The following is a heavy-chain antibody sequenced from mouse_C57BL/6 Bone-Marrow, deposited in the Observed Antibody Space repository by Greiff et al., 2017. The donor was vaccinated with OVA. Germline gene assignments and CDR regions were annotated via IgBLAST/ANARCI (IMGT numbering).Heavy chain of an antibody. D-gene: IGHD4-1*01. CDR2: IHPNSGST. J-gene: IGHJ3*01. V-gene: IGHV1-64*01. Sequence: QVQLQQPGAELVKPGASVKLSCKASGYTFTSYWMHWVKQRPGQGLEWIGMIHPNSGSTNYNEKFKSKATLTVDKSSSTAYMQLSSLTSEDSAVYYCAIERTGTSFAYWGQGTLVTVSA. CDR3: AIERTGTSFAY. CDR1: GYTFTSYW.